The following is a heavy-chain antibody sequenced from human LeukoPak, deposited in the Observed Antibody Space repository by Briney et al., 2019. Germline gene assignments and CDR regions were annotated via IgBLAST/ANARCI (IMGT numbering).Heavy chain of an antibody. Sequence: GGSLRLSCVGSGFTFSSYWMTWVRQAPGKGLEWVANIKDDGSEKYSVDSVEGRFTISRDNAKNLLYLQMSSLRAEDTAVYYCARARIDYWGQGTLVTVSS. D-gene: IGHD1-14*01. V-gene: IGHV3-7*04. J-gene: IGHJ4*02. CDR3: ARARIDY. CDR1: GFTFSSYW. CDR2: IKDDGSEK.